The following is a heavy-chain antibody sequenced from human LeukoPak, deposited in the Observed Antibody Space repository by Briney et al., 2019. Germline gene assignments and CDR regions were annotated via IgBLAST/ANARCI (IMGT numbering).Heavy chain of an antibody. Sequence: SETLSLTCTASGGSISSSSYYWGWIRQPPGKGLEWIGSIYYSGSTYYNPSLKSRVTISVDTSKNQFSLKLSSVTAADTAVYYCASNVDTAFFFDYWGQGTLVTVSS. D-gene: IGHD5-18*01. CDR2: IYYSGST. V-gene: IGHV4-39*01. CDR1: GGSISSSSYY. CDR3: ASNVDTAFFFDY. J-gene: IGHJ4*02.